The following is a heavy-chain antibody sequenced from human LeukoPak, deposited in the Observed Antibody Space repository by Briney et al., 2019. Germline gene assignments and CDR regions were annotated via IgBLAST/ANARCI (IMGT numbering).Heavy chain of an antibody. D-gene: IGHD6-13*01. Sequence: GGSLRLSGAASGFTVSSNYMNWVRQAPGKGLEWVSVIYSGGSTYYADSVKGRFTVSRDNAKNSLYLQMNSLRAEDTAVYFCASQYTSSRIFDDWGQGTLVTVSS. CDR3: ASQYTSSRIFDD. J-gene: IGHJ4*02. CDR2: IYSGGST. V-gene: IGHV3-53*01. CDR1: GFTVSSNY.